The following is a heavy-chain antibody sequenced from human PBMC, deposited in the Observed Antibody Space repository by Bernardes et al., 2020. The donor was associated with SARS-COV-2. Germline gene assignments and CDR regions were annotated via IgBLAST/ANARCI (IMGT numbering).Heavy chain of an antibody. J-gene: IGHJ6*02. Sequence: GGSLRLSCAASGFTFSSYSMSWVRQAPGKGLEWVSSISSSSSYIYYADSVKGRFTISRDNAKNSLYLQMNSLRGEDTAVYYCARAYCSSGSCYGGYGLDVRVQGATVTVSS. CDR3: ARAYCSSGSCYGGYGLDV. CDR2: ISSSSSYI. V-gene: IGHV3-21*01. CDR1: GFTFSSYS. D-gene: IGHD2-15*01.